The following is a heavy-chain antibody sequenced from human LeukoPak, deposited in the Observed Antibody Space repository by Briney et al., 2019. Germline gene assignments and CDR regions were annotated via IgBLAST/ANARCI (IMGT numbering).Heavy chain of an antibody. CDR1: GYSFTSYW. Sequence: GESLKTSCKGSGYSFTSYWIGWVRQMPGKGLEWMGIIYPGDSDTRYSPSFQGQVTISVDRSSSTAYLQWSRLKASDTAMYYCATHPGGLQSGFDNWGQGTLVTVSS. CDR3: ATHPGGLQSGFDN. CDR2: IYPGDSDT. D-gene: IGHD5-24*01. V-gene: IGHV5-51*01. J-gene: IGHJ4*02.